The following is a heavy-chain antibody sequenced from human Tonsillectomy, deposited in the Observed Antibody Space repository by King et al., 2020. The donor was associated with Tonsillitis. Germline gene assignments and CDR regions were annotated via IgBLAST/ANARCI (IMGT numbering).Heavy chain of an antibody. V-gene: IGHV5-10-1*03. CDR3: ARIRGWTPGTFEI. CDR2: IDPSDSYT. J-gene: IGHJ3*02. CDR1: GYEFSTYW. D-gene: IGHD3-10*01. Sequence: VQLVESGAEAKKPGESLRISCQGSGYEFSTYWITWVRQVPGQGLQWMGRIDPSDSYTNYSPSFKGHTVISVDNSINTAYLQWSSLKASDTAMYHCARIRGWTPGTFEIWGQGTMVTVSS.